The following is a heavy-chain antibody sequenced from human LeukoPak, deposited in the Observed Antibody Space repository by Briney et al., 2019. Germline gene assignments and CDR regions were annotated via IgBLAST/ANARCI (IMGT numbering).Heavy chain of an antibody. CDR2: IRYDGSNK. D-gene: IGHD3-10*01. CDR3: ARVDFMVRGVIIAGPFDY. J-gene: IGHJ4*02. CDR1: GFTFSSYG. Sequence: PGRSLRLSCAASGFTFSSYGMHWVRQAPGKGLEWVAFIRYDGSNKYYAGSVKGRFTVSRDNAKNSLYLEMNSLRAEDTAVYYCARVDFMVRGVIIAGPFDYWGQGTLVTVST. V-gene: IGHV3-33*01.